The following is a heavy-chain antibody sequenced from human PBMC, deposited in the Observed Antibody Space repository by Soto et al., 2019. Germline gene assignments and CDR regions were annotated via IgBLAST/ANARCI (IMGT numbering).Heavy chain of an antibody. CDR3: ARSNVGIYYYYYGMDV. CDR1: GGTFSSYA. V-gene: IGHV1-69*12. D-gene: IGHD7-27*01. CDR2: IIPIFGTA. Sequence: QVQLVQSGAEVKKPGSSVKVSCKASGGTFSSYAISWVRQAPGQGLEWLGGIIPIFGTANCAQKFQGRVTITADESTSTAYMELSSLRSEDTAVYYCARSNVGIYYYYYGMDVWGQGTTVTVSS. J-gene: IGHJ6*02.